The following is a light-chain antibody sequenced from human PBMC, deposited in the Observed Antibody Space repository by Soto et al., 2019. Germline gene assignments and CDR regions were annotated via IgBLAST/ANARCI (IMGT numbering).Light chain of an antibody. Sequence: EVVMPQSPATLSVSPGERATLSCRASQSVSSSLAWYQQKPGQAPRLLIYGASTRATGIPVRFSGSGSGTDFTLTISSLQSEDFVVYYCQQYNRWPPWTFGQGTKVEIK. CDR2: GAS. V-gene: IGKV3-15*01. CDR3: QQYNRWPPWT. J-gene: IGKJ1*01. CDR1: QSVSSS.